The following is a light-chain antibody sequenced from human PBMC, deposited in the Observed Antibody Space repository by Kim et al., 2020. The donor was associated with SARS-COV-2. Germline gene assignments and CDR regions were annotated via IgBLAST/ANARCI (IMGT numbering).Light chain of an antibody. V-gene: IGLV3-1*01. Sequence: VATEQTASITCSGDKLGDKYACWYQQKPGQSPVLVIYQDSKRPSGIPERFSGSNSGNTATLTISGTQAMDEADYFCQAWDSSTVVFGGGTQLTVL. J-gene: IGLJ2*01. CDR3: QAWDSSTVV. CDR1: KLGDKY. CDR2: QDS.